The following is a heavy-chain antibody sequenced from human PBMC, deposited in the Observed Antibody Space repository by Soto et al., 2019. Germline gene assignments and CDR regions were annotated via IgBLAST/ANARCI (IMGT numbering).Heavy chain of an antibody. V-gene: IGHV4-4*02. J-gene: IGHJ4*02. D-gene: IGHD4-17*01. CDR2: IYHSGST. Sequence: SETLSLTCAVSGGSISSSNWWSWVRQPPGKGLEWIGEIYHSGSTNYNPSLKSRVTISVDKSKNQFSLKLSSVTAADTAVYYGARVVSGDYGLDYWGKGTLVTVAS. CDR1: GGSISSSNW. CDR3: ARVVSGDYGLDY.